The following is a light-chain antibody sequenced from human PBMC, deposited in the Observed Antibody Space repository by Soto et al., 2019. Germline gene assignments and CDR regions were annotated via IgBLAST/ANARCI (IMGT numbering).Light chain of an antibody. Sequence: EIVMTQSPATLSVSPGERATLSCRASQSVSSNLAWYQQKPGQAPRLLIYGASTRATGIPARFSGSGSGTVFTLTISSLQSEDFAVYCCQQYNNWPPPLTFGGGIKVEIK. CDR2: GAS. V-gene: IGKV3-15*01. CDR1: QSVSSN. J-gene: IGKJ4*01. CDR3: QQYNNWPPPLT.